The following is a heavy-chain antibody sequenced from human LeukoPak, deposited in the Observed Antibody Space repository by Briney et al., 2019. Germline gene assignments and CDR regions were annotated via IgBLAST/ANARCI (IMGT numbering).Heavy chain of an antibody. CDR3: AKGATKYCSSTSCYSDV. D-gene: IGHD2-2*01. V-gene: IGHV3-30*02. J-gene: IGHJ6*04. CDR1: GFTFSTYA. Sequence: PGGSLRLSCGASGFTFSTYAFHWVRQAPGKGLEWVAFIRYDGSNKYYADSVKGRFTISRDNSKNTLYLQMNSLRAEDTAVYYCAKGATKYCSSTSCYSDVWGKGTTVIVSS. CDR2: IRYDGSNK.